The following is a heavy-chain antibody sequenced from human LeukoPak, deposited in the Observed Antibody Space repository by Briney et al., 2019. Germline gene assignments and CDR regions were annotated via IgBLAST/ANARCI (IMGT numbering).Heavy chain of an antibody. CDR2: VSGTSEYI. D-gene: IGHD6-19*01. J-gene: IGHJ4*02. CDR3: ARWYSSGWYSDY. CDR1: RFSFSTYS. Sequence: GGSLRLSCAASRFSFSTYSMIWVRQAPGKGLEWVSSVSGTSEYIYYADSVRGRFTISRDNAKNTVYLQMNSQRAEDTAVYYCARWYSSGWYSDYWGQGTLVTVSS. V-gene: IGHV3-21*06.